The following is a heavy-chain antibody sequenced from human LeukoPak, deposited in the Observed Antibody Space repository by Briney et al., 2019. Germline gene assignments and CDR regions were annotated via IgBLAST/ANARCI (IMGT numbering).Heavy chain of an antibody. CDR3: AMVVAATEGAFDI. Sequence: PGGSLRLSCAASGFTFSDYYMGWIRQAPGKGLEWVSYISSSGSTIYYADSVKGRFTISRDNAKNSLYLQMNSLRAEDTAVYYCAMVVAATEGAFDIWGQGTMVTVSS. J-gene: IGHJ3*02. D-gene: IGHD2-15*01. V-gene: IGHV3-11*01. CDR2: ISSSGSTI. CDR1: GFTFSDYY.